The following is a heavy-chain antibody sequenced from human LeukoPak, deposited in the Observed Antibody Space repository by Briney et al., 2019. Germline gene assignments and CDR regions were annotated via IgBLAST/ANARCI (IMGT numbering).Heavy chain of an antibody. CDR3: VSSGSYRFDY. Sequence: GGSLRLSCAASGFTFSSYSMNWVRQAPGKGLEWVSYISSSSSSVYYADSAKGRFSISRDNAKNSLYLQMNSLRDEDTAVYYYVSSGSYRFDYWGQGTLVTVSS. CDR2: ISSSSSSV. J-gene: IGHJ4*02. D-gene: IGHD1-26*01. CDR1: GFTFSSYS. V-gene: IGHV3-48*02.